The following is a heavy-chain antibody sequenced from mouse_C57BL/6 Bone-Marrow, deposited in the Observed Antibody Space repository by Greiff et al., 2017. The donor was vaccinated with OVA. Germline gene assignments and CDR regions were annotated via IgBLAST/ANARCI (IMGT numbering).Heavy chain of an antibody. V-gene: IGHV5-17*01. CDR1: GFTFSDYG. CDR3: ARPGGSSYWFAY. Sequence: EVTLMESGGGLVKPGGSLKLSCAASGFTFSDYGMHWVRQAPEKGLEWVAYISSGSSTIYYADTVKGRFTISRDNAKNTLFLQMTSLRSEDTAMYYCARPGGSSYWFAYWGQGTLVTVSA. J-gene: IGHJ3*01. D-gene: IGHD1-1*01. CDR2: ISSGSSTI.